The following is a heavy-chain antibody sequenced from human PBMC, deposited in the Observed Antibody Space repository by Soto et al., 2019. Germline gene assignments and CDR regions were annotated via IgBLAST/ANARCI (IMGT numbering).Heavy chain of an antibody. D-gene: IGHD4-17*01. V-gene: IGHV4-34*01. CDR2: INHSGST. J-gene: IGHJ4*02. CDR1: GGSFSGYY. Sequence: TSETLSLTCAVYGGSFSGYYWSWIRQPPGKGLEWIGEINHSGSTNYNPSLKSRVTISVDTSKNQFSLKLSSVTAADTAVYYCARDGYGDYFDYWGQGTLVTVSS. CDR3: ARDGYGDYFDY.